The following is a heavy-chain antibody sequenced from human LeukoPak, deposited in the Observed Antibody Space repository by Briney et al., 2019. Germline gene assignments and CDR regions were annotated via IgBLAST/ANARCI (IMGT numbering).Heavy chain of an antibody. J-gene: IGHJ4*02. Sequence: SAKVPCKASGGTFSSYAISWVRQAPGQGLEWMGRIIPIFGTANYAQKFQGRVTITADKSTSTAYMELSSLRSEDTAVYYCASPPYSSSWGYFDYWGQGTLVTVSS. CDR2: IIPIFGTA. CDR3: ASPPYSSSWGYFDY. CDR1: GGTFSSYA. D-gene: IGHD6-13*01. V-gene: IGHV1-69*06.